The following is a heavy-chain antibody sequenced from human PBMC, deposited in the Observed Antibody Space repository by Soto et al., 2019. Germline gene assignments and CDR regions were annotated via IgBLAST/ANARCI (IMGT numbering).Heavy chain of an antibody. CDR1: GFTFSNYA. D-gene: IGHD3-22*01. V-gene: IGHV3-64*01. CDR3: ARSTYYYDSSGQNWFDP. J-gene: IGHJ5*02. Sequence: GGSLRLSCAASGFTFSNYAMHWVRQAPGKGLEYVSAISSNGGTTYYANSVKGRFTISRDNSKNTLYLQMGSLRAEDMAVYYCARSTYYYDSSGQNWFDPWGQGTLVTVSS. CDR2: ISSNGGTT.